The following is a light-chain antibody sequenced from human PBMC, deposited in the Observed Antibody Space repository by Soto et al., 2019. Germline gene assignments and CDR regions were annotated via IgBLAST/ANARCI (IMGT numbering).Light chain of an antibody. J-gene: IGKJ1*01. CDR3: QQYNSYSQT. V-gene: IGKV1-5*03. CDR1: QSITSW. CDR2: KAS. Sequence: DIQITQSPSTLSASLGDRVTITCRASQSITSWLAWYQHKPGKAPKLLIYKASTLKSGVPSRFSGSGSGTEFTLTISSLQSEDFATYYCQQYNSYSQTFGQGTKVDI.